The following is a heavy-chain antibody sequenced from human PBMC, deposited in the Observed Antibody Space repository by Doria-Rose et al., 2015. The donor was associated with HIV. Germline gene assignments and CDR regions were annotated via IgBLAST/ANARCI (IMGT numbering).Heavy chain of an antibody. Sequence: VLLLESGPGLVRPSQTLSLTCTVSGDSISSGDSFWSWIRQPPGKGPEWIGYISSSGTTYYYPSLRCRLTISLDASKTQCSLNLNSVTAADTAVYYCARARNYGFPHFFDFWGQGTLVTVSS. CDR1: GDSISSGDSF. D-gene: IGHD3-10*01. V-gene: IGHV4-30-4*01. J-gene: IGHJ4*02. CDR3: ARARNYGFPHFFDF. CDR2: ISSSGTT.